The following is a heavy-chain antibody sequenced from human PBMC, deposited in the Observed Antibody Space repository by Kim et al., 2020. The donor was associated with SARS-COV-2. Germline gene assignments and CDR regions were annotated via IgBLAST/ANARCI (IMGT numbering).Heavy chain of an antibody. V-gene: IGHV3-23*01. CDR1: GFTFRTYA. Sequence: GGSLRLSCVASGFTFRTYAMSWVRQAPGGGLECVSTITNTVIPHADSVKGRFTISRDDSRDILYLQMSSLRVEATAIYYCAREPFGSGNDYWGQVTLVT. CDR2: ITNTVIP. J-gene: IGHJ4*02. CDR3: AREPFGSGNDY. D-gene: IGHD3-10*01.